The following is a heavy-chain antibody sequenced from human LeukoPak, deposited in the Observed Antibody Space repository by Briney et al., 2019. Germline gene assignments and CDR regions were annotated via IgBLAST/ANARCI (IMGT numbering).Heavy chain of an antibody. CDR1: GFTFSCYW. V-gene: IGHV3-7*03. D-gene: IGHD3-3*01. J-gene: IGHJ4*02. Sequence: GSLRLSCATSGFTFSCYWMSWVRQAPGKGLEWVANIKQDGGEKYYVDSVKGRFTISRDNSKNTLSLQMNSLRAEDTAVYYCARASFGVIVGPDYWGQGTLVTVSS. CDR3: ARASFGVIVGPDY. CDR2: IKQDGGEK.